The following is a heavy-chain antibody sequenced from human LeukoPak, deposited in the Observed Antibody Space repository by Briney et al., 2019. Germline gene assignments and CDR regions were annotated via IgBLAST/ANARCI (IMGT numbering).Heavy chain of an antibody. CDR2: INHSGST. Sequence: SETLSLTCAVYGGSFSGYYWSWIRQPPGKGLEWIGEINHSGSTNYNPSLKSRVTISVDTSKNQFSLKLSSVTAADTAVYYCAGFYDSSYYMDVWGKGTTVTVSS. D-gene: IGHD3-22*01. CDR3: AGFYDSSYYMDV. V-gene: IGHV4-34*01. J-gene: IGHJ6*03. CDR1: GGSFSGYY.